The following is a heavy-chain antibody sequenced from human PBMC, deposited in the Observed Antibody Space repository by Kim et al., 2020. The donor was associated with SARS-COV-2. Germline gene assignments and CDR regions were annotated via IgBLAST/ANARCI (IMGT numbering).Heavy chain of an antibody. D-gene: IGHD2-2*01. CDR3: ARDRVPRAF. CDR2: ISTGSAFI. CDR1: GFTFNAYY. J-gene: IGHJ4*02. Sequence: GGSLRLSCVASGFTFNAYYMNWVRQAPGKGLEWVSSISTGSAFINYADSVKGRFTVSRDNVKDSLFLQMNSLGVEDTAVYYCARDRVPRAFWGQGTLVSV. V-gene: IGHV3-21*01.